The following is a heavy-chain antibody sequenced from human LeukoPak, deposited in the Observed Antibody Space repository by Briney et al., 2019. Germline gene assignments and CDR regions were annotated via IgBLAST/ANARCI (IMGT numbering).Heavy chain of an antibody. CDR1: GFTFSSYS. D-gene: IGHD2-15*01. CDR3: ARDYWVDDSLSGDY. J-gene: IGHJ4*02. Sequence: GGSLRLSCAASGFTFSSYSTNWVRQAPGKGLEWVSYISSSSSTIYYADSVKGRFTISRGNAKNSLYLQMNSLRAEDTAVYYCARDYWVDDSLSGDYWGQGTLVTVSS. CDR2: ISSSSSTI. V-gene: IGHV3-48*04.